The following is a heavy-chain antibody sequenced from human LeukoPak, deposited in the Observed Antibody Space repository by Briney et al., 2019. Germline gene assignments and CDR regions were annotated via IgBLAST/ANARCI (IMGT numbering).Heavy chain of an antibody. V-gene: IGHV4-39*07. CDR3: ARGGSGFVVDY. Sequence: PSETLSLTCTVSGGSISSTTYYWGWIRQTPGKGLEWIGSIYYSGTTYYSPSLKSRVAISIDTSKNQFSLKLSSVTAADTAFYYCARGGSGFVVDYWGQGTLVTVSS. D-gene: IGHD3-10*01. CDR2: IYYSGTT. CDR1: GGSISSTTYY. J-gene: IGHJ4*02.